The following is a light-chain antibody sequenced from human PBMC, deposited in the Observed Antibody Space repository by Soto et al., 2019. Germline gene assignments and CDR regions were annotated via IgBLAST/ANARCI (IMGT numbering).Light chain of an antibody. CDR2: GAS. V-gene: IGKV3-20*01. CDR1: QSVSSSY. CDR3: HQYGSSSYT. J-gene: IGKJ2*01. Sequence: EIVLTQSPGTLSLSPGERATLSCRASQSVSSSYLAWYQQKPGQAPRLLIYGASSRATGIPDRFSGSGSGTDFTLTISSLEHEDFAVYYCHQYGSSSYTFGQGTKLEIK.